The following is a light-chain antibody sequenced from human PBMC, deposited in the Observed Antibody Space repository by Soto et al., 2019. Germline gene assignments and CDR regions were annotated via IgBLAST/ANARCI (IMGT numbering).Light chain of an antibody. J-gene: IGKJ2*01. V-gene: IGKV3-15*01. CDR3: QPYNSWPYT. CDR2: DAY. Sequence: EIVMTQSPATLSLSPGERGTLSCMASQTIDNTLAWYQRKPGQAPRLLIYDAYTRATGVPARFSGSGSGTDFTLTISSLQSADFAVYYCQPYNSWPYTFGPGTQVEIK. CDR1: QTIDNT.